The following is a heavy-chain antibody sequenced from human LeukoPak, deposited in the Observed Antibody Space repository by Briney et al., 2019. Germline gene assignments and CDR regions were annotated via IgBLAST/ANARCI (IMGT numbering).Heavy chain of an antibody. V-gene: IGHV3-74*01. CDR3: ARDQAGGSYTFDY. D-gene: IGHD1-26*01. CDR1: GFTFSSYW. Sequence: GGSLRLSCAASGFTFSSYWMHWVRQAPGKGLVWVSRINSDGSSTSCADSVKGRFTISRDNAKNTLYLQMNSLRAEDTAVYYCARDQAGGSYTFDYWGQGTLVTVSS. CDR2: INSDGSST. J-gene: IGHJ4*02.